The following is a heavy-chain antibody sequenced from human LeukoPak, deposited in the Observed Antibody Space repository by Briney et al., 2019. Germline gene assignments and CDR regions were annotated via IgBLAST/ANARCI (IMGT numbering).Heavy chain of an antibody. Sequence: SSETLSLTCAVSGASISSSNYYWGWVRQSPGKGLEWIGNIYSSGNTYYNASLKSRVTMYIDTSKNQFSLKLSSVTAADTAVYYCARGRRLTMIVVAPTFDYWGQGTLVTVSS. CDR3: ARGRRLTMIVVAPTFDY. J-gene: IGHJ4*02. D-gene: IGHD3-22*01. CDR1: GASISSSNYY. CDR2: IYSSGNT. V-gene: IGHV4-39*07.